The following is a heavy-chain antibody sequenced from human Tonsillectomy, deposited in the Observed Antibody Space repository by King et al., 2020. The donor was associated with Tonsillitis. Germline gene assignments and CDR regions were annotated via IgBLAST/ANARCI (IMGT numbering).Heavy chain of an antibody. CDR1: GFTFSTYA. CDR3: VKDLMRDCSSTSCRNWFDP. Sequence: VQLVESGGGLVQPGGSLRLSCSASGFTFSTYAMHWVRQAPGKGLEYVSVISSNGGWTYYADSVKGRFTISRDNSKNTLYLQMSSLRAEDTAIYYCVKDLMRDCSSTSCRNWFDPWGQGTLVTVSS. D-gene: IGHD2-2*01. J-gene: IGHJ5*02. CDR2: ISSNGGWT. V-gene: IGHV3-64D*06.